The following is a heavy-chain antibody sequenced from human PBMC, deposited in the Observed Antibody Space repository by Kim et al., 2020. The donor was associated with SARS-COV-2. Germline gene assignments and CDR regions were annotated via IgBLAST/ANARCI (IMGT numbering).Heavy chain of an antibody. J-gene: IGHJ5*02. CDR1: GYTFTSYA. V-gene: IGHV1-3*01. CDR2: INAGNGNT. Sequence: ASVKVSCKASGYTFTSYAMHWVRQAPGQRLEWMGWINAGNGNTKYSQKFQGRVTITRDTSASTAYMELSSLRSEDTAVYYCARDSGLGNWFDPWGQGTLVTVSS. CDR3: ARDSGLGNWFDP. D-gene: IGHD3-16*01.